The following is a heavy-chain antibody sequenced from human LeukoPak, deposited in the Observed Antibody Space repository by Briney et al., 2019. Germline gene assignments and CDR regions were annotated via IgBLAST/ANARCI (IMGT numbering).Heavy chain of an antibody. D-gene: IGHD3-22*01. CDR1: GFTFSSYA. CDR2: ISYDGSNK. CDR3: ARDPRYYDSSGYPYLFDY. J-gene: IGHJ4*02. Sequence: GRSLRLSCAASGFTFSSYAMHWVRQAPGKGLEWVAVISYDGSNKYYADSVKGRFTISRDNSKNTLYLQMNSLRAEDTAVYYCARDPRYYDSSGYPYLFDYWGQGTLVTVSS. V-gene: IGHV3-30-3*01.